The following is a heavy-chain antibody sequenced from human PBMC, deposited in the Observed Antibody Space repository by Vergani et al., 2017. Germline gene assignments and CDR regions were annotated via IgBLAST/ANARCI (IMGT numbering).Heavy chain of an antibody. D-gene: IGHD3-9*01. CDR3: ARARCIETCYMSNWLDS. Sequence: DVHLAESGGGFFQPGGSLRLSCSASGFSFNSYWMHWVRQVPGKGLLWVSRIKSYWSITAYADSVKGRFTISRDNAQNTLYLQMNSLRVEDTGVYYCARARCIETCYMSNWLDSWGQGTLVTVSS. J-gene: IGHJ5*01. V-gene: IGHV3-74*03. CDR1: GFSFNSYW. CDR2: IKSYWSIT.